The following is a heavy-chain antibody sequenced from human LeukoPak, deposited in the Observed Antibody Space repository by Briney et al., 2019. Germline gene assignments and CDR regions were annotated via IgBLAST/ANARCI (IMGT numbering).Heavy chain of an antibody. V-gene: IGHV4-34*01. J-gene: IGHJ6*03. Sequence: SETLSLTCAVYGGSFSGYYWSWIRQPPGKGLEWIGEINHSGSTNYDPSLKSRVTISVDTSKNQFSLKLSSVTAADTAVYYRARGRGGYSNGYYYYYMDVWGKGTTVTVSS. D-gene: IGHD4-11*01. CDR2: INHSGST. CDR1: GGSFSGYY. CDR3: ARGRGGYSNGYYYYYMDV.